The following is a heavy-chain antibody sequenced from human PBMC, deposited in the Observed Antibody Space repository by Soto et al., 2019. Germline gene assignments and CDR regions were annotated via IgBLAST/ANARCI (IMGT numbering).Heavy chain of an antibody. CDR3: ATDSPNVGIGYFDS. V-gene: IGHV3-53*01. Sequence: EVQVVESGGDLIQPGGSLRLSCAASGFKVGSSYVTWVRQAPGKGLEWVSDIVSGGSTHYADSVTGRFTVSRDVSNNTVYLHMSSLRAEDTAVYFCATDSPNVGIGYFDSWGLGTLVTVSS. CDR2: IVSGGST. J-gene: IGHJ4*02. D-gene: IGHD1-26*01. CDR1: GFKVGSSY.